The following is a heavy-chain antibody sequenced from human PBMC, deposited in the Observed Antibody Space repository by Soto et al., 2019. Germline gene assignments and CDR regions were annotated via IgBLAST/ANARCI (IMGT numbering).Heavy chain of an antibody. D-gene: IGHD2-15*01. V-gene: IGHV3-48*02. CDR2: ISSSGSTI. CDR3: AREGGRHCSPSRCYNAFDI. CDR1: GFPFSAFS. Sequence: LRLSCASSGFPFSAFSMNWVRQAPGKGLEWVAYISSSGSTIYYADSVKGRFAISRDNAKTSLYLQMDSLRDEDTAVYYCAREGGRHCSPSRCYNAFDIWGQGTTVTVSS. J-gene: IGHJ3*02.